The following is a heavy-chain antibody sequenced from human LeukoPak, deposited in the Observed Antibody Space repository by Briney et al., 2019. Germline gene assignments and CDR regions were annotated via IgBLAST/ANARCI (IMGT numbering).Heavy chain of an antibody. CDR3: ARDRSGGATTIDY. CDR1: GFTFSTYS. D-gene: IGHD1-26*01. J-gene: IGHJ4*02. CDR2: ISTSSSTI. Sequence: GGSLRLSCAASGFTFSTYSMNWVRQAPGKGLEWVSYISTSSSTIYYPDSVKGRFTISRDNAKNSLFLQMNSLRAEDTAVYYCARDRSGGATTIDYWGRGALVTVSS. V-gene: IGHV3-48*04.